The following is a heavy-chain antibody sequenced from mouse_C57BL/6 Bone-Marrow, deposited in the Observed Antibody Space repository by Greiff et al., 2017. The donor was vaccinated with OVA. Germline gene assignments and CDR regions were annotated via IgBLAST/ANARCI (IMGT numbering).Heavy chain of an antibody. CDR3: AREGDWDEWDWYFDV. J-gene: IGHJ1*03. CDR2: INPSNGGT. CDR1: GYTFTSYW. D-gene: IGHD4-1*01. Sequence: QVQLQQSGTELVKPGASVKLSCKASGYTFTSYWMHWVKQRPGQGLEWIGNINPSNGGTNYNEKCKSKATLTVDKSSSTAYMQLSSLTSEDSAVYYCAREGDWDEWDWYFDVWGTGTTVTVSS. V-gene: IGHV1-53*01.